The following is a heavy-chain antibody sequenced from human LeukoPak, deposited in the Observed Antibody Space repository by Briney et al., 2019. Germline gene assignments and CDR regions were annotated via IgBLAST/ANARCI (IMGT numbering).Heavy chain of an antibody. CDR3: ARYVVPAALIDY. CDR1: GGSISSYY. J-gene: IGHJ4*02. V-gene: IGHV4-59*01. D-gene: IGHD2-2*01. Sequence: PSETLSLTCTVPGGSISSYYWSWIRQPPGKGLEWIGYIYYSGSTNYNPSLKSRVTISVDTSKNQFSLKLSSVTAADTAVYYCARYVVPAALIDYWGQGTLVTVSS. CDR2: IYYSGST.